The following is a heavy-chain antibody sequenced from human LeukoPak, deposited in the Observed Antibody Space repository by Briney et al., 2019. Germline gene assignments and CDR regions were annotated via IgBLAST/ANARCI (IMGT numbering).Heavy chain of an antibody. V-gene: IGHV1-24*01. CDR2: VDPRDGGT. CDR3: ATFIPRPNDYGDYLYYYYGMDV. J-gene: IGHJ6*02. CDR1: GNTLTELS. Sequence: ASVKVSCKVSGNTLTELSMHWVRQAPGKGLEWMGGVDPRDGGTFYAQRFQGRVTTTEDTSTDTAYMELSSLRSEDTAIYYCATFIPRPNDYGDYLYYYYGMDVWGQGTTVTVSS. D-gene: IGHD4-17*01.